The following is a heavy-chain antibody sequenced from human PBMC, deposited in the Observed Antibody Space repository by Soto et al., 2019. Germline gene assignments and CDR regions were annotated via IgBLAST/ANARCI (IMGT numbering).Heavy chain of an antibody. CDR2: IRYDGSNI. Sequence: QVQLVESGGGVVQPVRSLRLSCVASGFTFSGYGMHWVRQAPGKGLEWVAIIRYDGSNIYYADSVRGRFAISRDNFKNSLFRQMDSLGAEDTAVYYCARDGVGATAFWGYLDYWGQGGLVTVSS. CDR1: GFTFSGYG. J-gene: IGHJ4*02. D-gene: IGHD3-16*01. V-gene: IGHV3-33*01. CDR3: ARDGVGATAFWGYLDY.